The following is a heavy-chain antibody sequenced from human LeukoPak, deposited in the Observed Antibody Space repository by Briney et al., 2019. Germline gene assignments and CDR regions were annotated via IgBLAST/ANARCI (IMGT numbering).Heavy chain of an antibody. J-gene: IGHJ6*02. Sequence: PSETLSLTCTVSGGSISSYYWSWIRQPPGKGLEWIGYIYYSGSTNYNPSLKSRVTISVDTSKNQFSLKLSSVTAADTAVYYCARAPGYCSSTSCWYYYGMDVWGQGTTVTASS. CDR2: IYYSGST. D-gene: IGHD2-2*01. V-gene: IGHV4-59*01. CDR1: GGSISSYY. CDR3: ARAPGYCSSTSCWYYYGMDV.